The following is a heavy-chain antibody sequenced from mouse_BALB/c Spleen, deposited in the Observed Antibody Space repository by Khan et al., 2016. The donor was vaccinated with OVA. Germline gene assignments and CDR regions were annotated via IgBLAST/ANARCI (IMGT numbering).Heavy chain of an antibody. CDR3: ADHVTGSFAY. J-gene: IGHJ3*01. CDR1: GFTFSSYS. Sequence: EVMLVESGGDLVKPGGSLKLSCAASGFTFSSYSMSWVRQTPDKRLEWVASISSGGDYTYSPDSVTGRFTISRDNAKNTLYLQMSDLKSEDTAMYYCADHVTGSFAYWGQGTLVTVSA. CDR2: ISSGGDYT. V-gene: IGHV5-6*01. D-gene: IGHD4-1*01.